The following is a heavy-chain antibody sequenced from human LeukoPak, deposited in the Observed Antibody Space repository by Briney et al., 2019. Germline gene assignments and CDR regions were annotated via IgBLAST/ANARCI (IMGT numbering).Heavy chain of an antibody. Sequence: PSETLSLTCTVSGGSISSYYWSWIRQPPGKGLEWIGYIHYSGSTNYNPSLKSRVTISVDTSKNQFSLKLSSVAAADTAVYYCARGMLRYYYDSSGYYSYFDYWGQGTLVTVSS. V-gene: IGHV4-59*01. J-gene: IGHJ4*02. CDR3: ARGMLRYYYDSSGYYSYFDY. CDR2: IHYSGST. D-gene: IGHD3-22*01. CDR1: GGSISSYY.